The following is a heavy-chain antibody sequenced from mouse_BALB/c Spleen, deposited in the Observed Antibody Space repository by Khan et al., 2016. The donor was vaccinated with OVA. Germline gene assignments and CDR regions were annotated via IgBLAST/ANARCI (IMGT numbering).Heavy chain of an antibody. CDR2: ISYSGNT. CDR3: ARVYGGDFDY. J-gene: IGHJ2*01. V-gene: IGHV3-2*02. CDR1: GYSIASDYA. Sequence: EVQLQKSGPGLVRPSQSLSLTCTVTGYSIASDYAWNWIRQFPGNKLEWMGFISYSGNTNYNPSLKSRISITRDTSKNQFFLQLNSVTTEDTARYYCARVYGGDFDYWGQGTPLTVSS. D-gene: IGHD1-1*01.